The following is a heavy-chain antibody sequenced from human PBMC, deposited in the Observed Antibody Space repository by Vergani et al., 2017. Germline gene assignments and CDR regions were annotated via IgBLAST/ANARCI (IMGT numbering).Heavy chain of an antibody. D-gene: IGHD1-1*01. V-gene: IGHV5-51*01. J-gene: IGHJ4*02. Sequence: EVELVQSGPEMRTPGESVKISCKGSEYSFGNYWIGWVRQMPGKGLEWMGIIYPADSDTRYSPSFQGQVTISADKSISTAFLQWDSLKASDTALYYCARHTTYTDSWGQGTLVTVSS. CDR3: ARHTTYTDS. CDR1: EYSFGNYW. CDR2: IYPADSDT.